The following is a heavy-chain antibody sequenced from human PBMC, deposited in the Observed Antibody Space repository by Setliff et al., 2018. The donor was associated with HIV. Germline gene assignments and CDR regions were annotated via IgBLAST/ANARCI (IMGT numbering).Heavy chain of an antibody. CDR3: AKDYGDGHNWGAFDI. J-gene: IGHJ3*02. CDR1: GFSLSDYY. D-gene: IGHD1-1*01. CDR2: INWNSVSR. V-gene: IGHV3-9*01. Sequence: GGSLRLSCAASGFSLSDYYMNWIRQAPGKGLEWVAGINWNSVSRAYADSVQGRFTISRDNAKNLVYLEMNSLRPEDTALYFCAKDYGDGHNWGAFDIWGQGIMVTVS.